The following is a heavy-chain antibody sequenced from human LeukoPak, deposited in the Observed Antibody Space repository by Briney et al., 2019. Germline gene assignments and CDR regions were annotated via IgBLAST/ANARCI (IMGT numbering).Heavy chain of an antibody. CDR3: TRVGYIDEGIDY. CDR2: IRQDGSKK. CDR1: GFPFSSYW. V-gene: IGHV3-7*04. Sequence: GGSLRLSCVASGFPFSSYWMTWVRQAPGKGLEWVANIRQDGSKKSYVDSVKGRFTISRDNAKNTLYLQMNSLRAEDTAIYYCTRVGYIDEGIDYWGQGTLVTVSS. J-gene: IGHJ4*02. D-gene: IGHD5-24*01.